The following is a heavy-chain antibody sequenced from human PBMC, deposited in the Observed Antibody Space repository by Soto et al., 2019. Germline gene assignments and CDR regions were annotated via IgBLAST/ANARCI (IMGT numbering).Heavy chain of an antibody. CDR1: GCTFSSYA. CDR2: ISGSGGST. V-gene: IGHV3-23*01. CDR3: AKDGLKYSSSSDAFDI. J-gene: IGHJ3*02. D-gene: IGHD6-6*01. Sequence: PGGSQRLSCAASGCTFSSYAMSWFRQAPWKWLEWVSAISGSGGSTYYADSVKGRFTISRDNSKNTLYLQMNSLRAEDTAVYYCAKDGLKYSSSSDAFDIWGQGTMVTVSS.